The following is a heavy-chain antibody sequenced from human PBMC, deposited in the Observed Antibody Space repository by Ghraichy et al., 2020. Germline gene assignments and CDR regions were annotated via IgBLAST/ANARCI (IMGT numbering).Heavy chain of an antibody. J-gene: IGHJ6*02. CDR2: IWYDGSNK. V-gene: IGHV3-33*01. CDR1: GFTFSSYG. D-gene: IGHD5-18*01. CDR3: ARGDTAMVDVYYYYGMDV. Sequence: GGSLRLSCAASGFTFSSYGMHWVRQAPGKGLEWVAVIWYDGSNKYYADSVKGRFTISRDNSKNTLYLQMNSLRAEDTAVYYCARGDTAMVDVYYYYGMDVWGQGTTVTVSS.